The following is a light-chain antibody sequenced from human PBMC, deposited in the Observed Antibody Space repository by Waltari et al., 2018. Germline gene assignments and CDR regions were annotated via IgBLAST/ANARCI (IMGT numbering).Light chain of an antibody. J-gene: IGKJ2*01. CDR3: QQYHYWPPAYS. V-gene: IGKV3-15*01. Sequence: EIVLTQSPATLSVSPGERVTLFCRASQKVGNKLAWYQQKPGQAPRLLISDASTRATGIPSRFIGSGSETEFTLTITSLQTDDFATYYCQQYHYWPPAYSFGQGTRLEIK. CDR1: QKVGNK. CDR2: DAS.